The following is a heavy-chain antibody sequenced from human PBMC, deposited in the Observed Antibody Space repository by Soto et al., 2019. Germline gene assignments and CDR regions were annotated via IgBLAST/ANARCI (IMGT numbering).Heavy chain of an antibody. CDR2: IWYDGSNK. Sequence: PGGSLRLSCAASGFTFSSYGMHWVRQAPGKGLEWVAVIWYDGSNKYYADSVKGRFTISRDNSKNTLYLQMNSLRAEDTAVYYCARAPGDYALGYWGQGTLVTVSS. J-gene: IGHJ4*02. CDR1: GFTFSSYG. CDR3: ARAPGDYALGY. D-gene: IGHD4-17*01. V-gene: IGHV3-33*01.